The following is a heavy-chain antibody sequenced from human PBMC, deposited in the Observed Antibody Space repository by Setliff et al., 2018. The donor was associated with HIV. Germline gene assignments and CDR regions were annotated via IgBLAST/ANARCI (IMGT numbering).Heavy chain of an antibody. CDR1: GFSLSYHG. V-gene: IGHV3-33*01. CDR3: ARDFTELASFDY. CDR2: IWYDGSNE. J-gene: IGHJ4*02. D-gene: IGHD1-1*01. Sequence: GGSLRLSCAASGFSLSYHGMHWVRQAPGKGLEWVAIIWYDGSNEYYADSVKGRSTISRDNSKNTLFLQMNSLRAEDTAIYFCARDFTELASFDYWGQGTLVTVSS.